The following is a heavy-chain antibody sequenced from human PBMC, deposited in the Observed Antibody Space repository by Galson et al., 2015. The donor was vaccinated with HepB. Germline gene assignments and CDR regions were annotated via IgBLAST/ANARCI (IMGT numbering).Heavy chain of an antibody. Sequence: SCKVSGFTFSSYAMSWVRQAPGKGLEWVSAISGSGGSTYYADSVKGRFTISRDNSKNTLYLQMNSLRAEDTAVYYCAKDGEYCSGGSCYSDYWGQGTLVTVSS. J-gene: IGHJ4*02. CDR3: AKDGEYCSGGSCYSDY. V-gene: IGHV3-23*01. CDR2: ISGSGGST. D-gene: IGHD2-15*01. CDR1: GFTFSSYA.